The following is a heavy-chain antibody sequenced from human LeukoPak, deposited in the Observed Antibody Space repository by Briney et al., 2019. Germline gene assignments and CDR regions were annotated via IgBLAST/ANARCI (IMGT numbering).Heavy chain of an antibody. CDR2: ISGSGSTT. Sequence: GGSLRLSCAASGFTFSDYYMSWIRQAPGKGLEWVSYISGSGSTTYYADSVKGRFTISRDNSKNSLYLQMNSLKVEDTAVYYCAREDGGDCSTTSCYTGSWGQGTEVTVST. CDR1: GFTFSDYY. J-gene: IGHJ1*01. V-gene: IGHV3-11*01. CDR3: AREDGGDCSTTSCYTGS. D-gene: IGHD2-2*02.